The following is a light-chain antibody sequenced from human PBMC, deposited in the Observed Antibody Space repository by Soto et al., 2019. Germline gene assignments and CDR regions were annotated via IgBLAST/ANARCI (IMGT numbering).Light chain of an antibody. CDR3: LQDYTFPST. V-gene: IGKV1-6*01. CDR2: AAS. Sequence: AIQMTQSPSSLSASVGDRVTITCRASQAIREDLSWYQQKPGKAPTVLISAASTLESGVPLRFSGSGSGIDFTLTISSLQPEDVATYYCLQDYTFPSTFGQGTKLEIK. J-gene: IGKJ2*01. CDR1: QAIRED.